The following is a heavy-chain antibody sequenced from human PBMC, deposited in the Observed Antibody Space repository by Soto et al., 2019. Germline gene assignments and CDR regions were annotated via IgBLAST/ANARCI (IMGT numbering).Heavy chain of an antibody. CDR3: ARPPNCGADCS. CDR1: GFIVSSNY. J-gene: IGHJ4*02. D-gene: IGHD2-21*02. Sequence: EVQLVETGGGLIQPGGSLRLSCAASGFIVSSNYMSWVRQAPGKGLEWVSVIYTGGATRYADSVKGRFTISRDNSKNTLYLQMNSLRAEDTAVYYCARPPNCGADCSRGQGTLVTISS. V-gene: IGHV3-53*02. CDR2: IYTGGAT.